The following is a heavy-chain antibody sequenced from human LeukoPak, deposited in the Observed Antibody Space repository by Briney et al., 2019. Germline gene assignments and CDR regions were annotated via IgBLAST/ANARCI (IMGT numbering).Heavy chain of an antibody. J-gene: IGHJ4*02. Sequence: GGSLRLSCAASGFTFSKYWMSWVRQAPGKGLEWVSTISNTGGSTYYADSVKGRFTISRDNSKNTLCLQTNSLRAEDTAVFYCAKGCGASSCFRFDFWGQGILVTVSS. D-gene: IGHD2-21*01. CDR2: ISNTGGST. CDR1: GFTFSKYW. V-gene: IGHV3-23*01. CDR3: AKGCGASSCFRFDF.